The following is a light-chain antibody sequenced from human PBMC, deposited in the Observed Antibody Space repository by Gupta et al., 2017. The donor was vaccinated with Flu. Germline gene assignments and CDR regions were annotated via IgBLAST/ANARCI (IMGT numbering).Light chain of an antibody. CDR1: QSVSSTY. J-gene: IGKJ4*01. CDR2: GAS. Sequence: ELVLTQSPGTLSLSPGERATLSCRASQSVSSTYLSWYQRKPGQAPRLLIYGASSTATGLPDRISGSASATDFTLTISILDPEDFAVYYCQRDDDSPYTFGGGTRLEIK. V-gene: IGKV3-20*01. CDR3: QRDDDSPYT.